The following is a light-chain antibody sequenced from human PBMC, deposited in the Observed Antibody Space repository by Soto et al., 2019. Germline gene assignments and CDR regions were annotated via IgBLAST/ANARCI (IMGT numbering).Light chain of an antibody. V-gene: IGLV1-40*01. Sequence: QSVLTQPPSMSGAPGQRVTISCTGSSSDIGAGHDVHWYQQFPGTAPKLLIYSNINRPSGVPDRFSGSKSGTSASLAITGLQAEDEADYYCQSYDSSLGGSKGVFGGGTKLTVL. CDR3: QSYDSSLGGSKGV. CDR2: SNI. CDR1: SSDIGAGHD. J-gene: IGLJ3*02.